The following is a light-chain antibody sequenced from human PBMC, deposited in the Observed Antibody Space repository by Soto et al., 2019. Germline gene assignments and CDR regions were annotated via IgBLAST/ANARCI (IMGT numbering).Light chain of an antibody. CDR1: SSDVGGYKY. CDR3: SSYTTSTTLG. V-gene: IGLV2-14*01. J-gene: IGLJ3*02. CDR2: EVS. Sequence: QSALTQPASVSGSPGQSITISCTGTSSDVGGYKYVSWYQQHPGKAPKLLIYEVSNRPSGVSNRFSGSKSGNTASLTISGLQAEDEADYYCSSYTTSTTLGFGGGTKVTVL.